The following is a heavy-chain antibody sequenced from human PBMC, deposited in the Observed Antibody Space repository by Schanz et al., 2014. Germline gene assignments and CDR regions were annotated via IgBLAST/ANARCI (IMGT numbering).Heavy chain of an antibody. CDR1: GYAFTTYG. J-gene: IGHJ3*01. CDR3: ATMWGYCTATACQILEVLDV. D-gene: IGHD2-8*02. Sequence: QVQLVQSGDEVKKPGASVRVSCKVSGYAFTTYGISWVRQAPGQGPEFMGWISTFRNEDTNSAQRFQGRVTMTTDTSTSTAYMELRSLRSDDTAMYYCATMWGYCTATACQILEVLDVWGQGTMVTVSS. CDR2: ISTFRNEDT. V-gene: IGHV1-18*01.